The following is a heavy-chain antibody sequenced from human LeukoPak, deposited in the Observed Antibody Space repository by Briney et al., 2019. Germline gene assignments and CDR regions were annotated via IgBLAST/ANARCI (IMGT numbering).Heavy chain of an antibody. V-gene: IGHV4-61*02. CDR2: IYTSGST. D-gene: IGHD5-24*01. CDR1: GYSISSGYY. Sequence: SETLSLTCSVSGYSISSGYYWSWIRQPAGKGLEWIGRIYTSGSTNYNPSLKSRVTISVDTSKNQFSLKLSSVTAADTAVYYCARDRGEHDYWGQGTLVTVSS. J-gene: IGHJ4*02. CDR3: ARDRGEHDY.